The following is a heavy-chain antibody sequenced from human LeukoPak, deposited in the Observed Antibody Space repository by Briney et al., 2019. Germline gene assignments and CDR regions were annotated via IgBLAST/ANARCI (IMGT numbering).Heavy chain of an antibody. Sequence: SETLSLTCTVSGGSISSSSYYWGWIRQPPGKGLEWIGSIYYSGSTYYNPSLKSRVTISVDTSKNQFSLKLSSVTAAATAVYYCATTESTIAVAGIYFDYWGQGTLVTVSS. CDR3: ATTESTIAVAGIYFDY. CDR1: GGSISSSSYY. D-gene: IGHD6-19*01. CDR2: IYYSGST. J-gene: IGHJ4*02. V-gene: IGHV4-39*01.